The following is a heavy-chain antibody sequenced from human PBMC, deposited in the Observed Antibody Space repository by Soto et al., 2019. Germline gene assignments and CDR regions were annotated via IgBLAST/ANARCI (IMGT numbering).Heavy chain of an antibody. CDR2: IYYSGST. Sequence: PSETLSLTCTVSGGSISSGGYYWSWIRQHPGKGLEWIGYIYYSGSTYYNPSLKSRVTISVDTSKNQFSLKLSSVTAADTAVYYCARLVPLWLTYYFDYWGQGTLVTVSS. D-gene: IGHD5-18*01. CDR1: GGSISSGGYY. V-gene: IGHV4-31*03. J-gene: IGHJ4*02. CDR3: ARLVPLWLTYYFDY.